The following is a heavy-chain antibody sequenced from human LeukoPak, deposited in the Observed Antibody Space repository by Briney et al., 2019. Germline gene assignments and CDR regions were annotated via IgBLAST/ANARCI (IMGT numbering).Heavy chain of an antibody. J-gene: IGHJ5*02. Sequence: GGSLRLSCAASGFTVSSNYMSWVRQAPGKGLEWVSVIYSGGSTYYADSVKGRFTISRDNSKNTLYLQMNSLRAEDTAVYYWARGWGSGYPNWFDPWGQGTLVTASS. CDR1: GFTVSSNY. V-gene: IGHV3-66*02. D-gene: IGHD3-16*01. CDR2: IYSGGST. CDR3: ARGWGSGYPNWFDP.